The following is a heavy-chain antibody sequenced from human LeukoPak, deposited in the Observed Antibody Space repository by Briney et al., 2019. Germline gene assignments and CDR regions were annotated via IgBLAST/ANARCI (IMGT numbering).Heavy chain of an antibody. CDR3: ARVLGYCSSTSCYGAYYYYYMDV. J-gene: IGHJ6*03. CDR2: IYYSGST. CDR1: GGSISSYY. Sequence: SETLSLTCTVSGGSISSYYWGWIRQPPGKGLEWIGYIYYSGSTNYNPSLKSRVTISVDTSKNQFSLKLSSVTAADTAVYYCARVLGYCSSTSCYGAYYYYYMDVWGKGTTVTVSS. D-gene: IGHD2-2*01. V-gene: IGHV4-59*01.